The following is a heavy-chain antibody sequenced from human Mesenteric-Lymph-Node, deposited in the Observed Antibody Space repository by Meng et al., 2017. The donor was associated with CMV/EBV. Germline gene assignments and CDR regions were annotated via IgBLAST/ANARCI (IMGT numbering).Heavy chain of an antibody. Sequence: SETLSLTCTVSGGSVSSGSYYWSWIRQPPGKGLEWIGYIYYSGSTNYNPSLKSRVTISVDTSKNQFSLKLSSVTAADTAVYYCARADSNFDYWGQGTLVTVSS. V-gene: IGHV4-61*01. D-gene: IGHD4-11*01. J-gene: IGHJ4*02. CDR2: IYYSGST. CDR1: GGSVSSGSYY. CDR3: ARADSNFDY.